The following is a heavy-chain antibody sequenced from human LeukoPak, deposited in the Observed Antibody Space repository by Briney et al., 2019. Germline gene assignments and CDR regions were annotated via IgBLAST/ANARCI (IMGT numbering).Heavy chain of an antibody. CDR2: IHNTVDT. J-gene: IGHJ4*02. D-gene: IGHD3-22*01. V-gene: IGHV4-59*01. Sequence: KPSETLSLTCTVSGGSIIGNFWTWIRQPPGKRLEWIGYIHNTVDTNYNHSLKSRVTISVDMSKNQFSLRLTSVTAADTAVYYCARRRYYDSSGYNPTYYFDYWGQGILVTVSS. CDR3: ARRRYYDSSGYNPTYYFDY. CDR1: GGSIIGNF.